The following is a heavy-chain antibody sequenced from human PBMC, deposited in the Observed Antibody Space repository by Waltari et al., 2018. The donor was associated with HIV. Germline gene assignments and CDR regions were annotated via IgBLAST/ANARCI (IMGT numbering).Heavy chain of an antibody. CDR2: LRSSGIS. V-gene: IGHV4-61*01. D-gene: IGHD3-22*01. CDR1: GASVTSDNSF. Sequence: QVHLQGSGPGLVKPSETLSLTCTVSGASVTSDNSFWSWIRQPPGRGLVCIGYLRSSGISNFNPSLTGRATISLDKSRNQFSLKLSSVTAADTAVYYCARDKSDSSGYFVYWGQGTLVTVSS. J-gene: IGHJ4*02. CDR3: ARDKSDSSGYFVY.